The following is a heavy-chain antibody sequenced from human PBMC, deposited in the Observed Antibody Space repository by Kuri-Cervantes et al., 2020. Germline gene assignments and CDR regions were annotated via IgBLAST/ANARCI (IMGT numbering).Heavy chain of an antibody. J-gene: IGHJ6*03. V-gene: IGHV4-34*01. D-gene: IGHD3-16*01. CDR3: ARELFGREGYYYYYMDV. CDR2: INHSGST. CDR1: GGSFSGYY. Sequence: SETLSLTCAVYGGSFSGYYWSWIRQPPGKGLEWIGEINHSGSTNHNPSLKSRVTISVDTSKNQFSLKLSSVTAADTAVYYCARELFGREGYYYYYMDVWGQGTTVTVSS.